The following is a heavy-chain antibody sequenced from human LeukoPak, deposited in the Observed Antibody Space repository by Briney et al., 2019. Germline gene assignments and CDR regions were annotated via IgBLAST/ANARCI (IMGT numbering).Heavy chain of an antibody. CDR2: IYPVDSKT. D-gene: IGHD6-19*01. J-gene: IGHJ5*01. Sequence: GESLKISCKGSGYNFTTYWISWVRQIPGKGLEWMGIIYPVDSKTRYSPSFQGQVTISADKSVSTAYLQWSSLSDTDTAMYYCARHSSVAGTSWCFDSWGQGTLVTVSS. V-gene: IGHV5-51*01. CDR1: GYNFTTYW. CDR3: ARHSSVAGTSWCFDS.